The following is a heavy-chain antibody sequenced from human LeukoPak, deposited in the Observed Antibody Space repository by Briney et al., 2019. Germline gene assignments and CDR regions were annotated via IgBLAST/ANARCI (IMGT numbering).Heavy chain of an antibody. CDR2: ISAYNGNT. V-gene: IGHV1-18*04. Sequence: ASVKVSCKASGYTFTSYGISWVRQAPGQGLEWMGWISAYNGNTNCAQKLQGRVTMTTDTSTSTAYMELRSLRSDDTAVYYCARESDILTGYSPLYYFDYWGQGTLVTVSS. CDR3: ARESDILTGYSPLYYFDY. J-gene: IGHJ4*02. CDR1: GYTFTSYG. D-gene: IGHD3-9*01.